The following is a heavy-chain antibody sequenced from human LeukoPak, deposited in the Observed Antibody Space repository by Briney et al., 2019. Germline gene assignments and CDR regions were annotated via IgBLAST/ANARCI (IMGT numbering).Heavy chain of an antibody. CDR3: ATSESQTRFDY. Sequence: GESLKISCEGSGYTFISYWIAWVRQMPGKGLEWMGIIYPGDSDTRYSPSFQGQVTISADKSFNTAYLQWSSLKASDTAMYYCATSESQTRFDYWGQGALVTVSS. J-gene: IGHJ4*02. D-gene: IGHD1/OR15-1a*01. CDR1: GYTFISYW. CDR2: IYPGDSDT. V-gene: IGHV5-51*01.